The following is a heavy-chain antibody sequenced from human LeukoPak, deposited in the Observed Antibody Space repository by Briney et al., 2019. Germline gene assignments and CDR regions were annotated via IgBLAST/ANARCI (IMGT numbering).Heavy chain of an antibody. V-gene: IGHV3-23*01. Sequence: GGSLRLSCAASGFTFSSYAMSWVRQAPGKGLEWVSAISGSGGSTYYADSVKGRFTISRDNSKNTLYLQMNSLRAEDTAVYYCARDGVSMVRGVDFDYWGQGTLVTVSS. J-gene: IGHJ4*02. CDR3: ARDGVSMVRGVDFDY. CDR1: GFTFSSYA. CDR2: ISGSGGST. D-gene: IGHD3-10*01.